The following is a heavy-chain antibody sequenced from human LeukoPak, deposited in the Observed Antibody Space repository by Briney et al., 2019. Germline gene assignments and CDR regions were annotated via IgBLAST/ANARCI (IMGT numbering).Heavy chain of an antibody. CDR1: GGSISSSSYY. J-gene: IGHJ6*03. Sequence: SETLSLTCTVSGGSISSSSYYWGWIRQPPGKGLEWIGSIYYSGSTYYNPSLKSRVTISVDTSKNQFSLKLSSVTAADTAVYYCARDLWFGFNYMDVWGKGTTVTVSS. CDR2: IYYSGST. CDR3: ARDLWFGFNYMDV. V-gene: IGHV4-39*07. D-gene: IGHD3-10*01.